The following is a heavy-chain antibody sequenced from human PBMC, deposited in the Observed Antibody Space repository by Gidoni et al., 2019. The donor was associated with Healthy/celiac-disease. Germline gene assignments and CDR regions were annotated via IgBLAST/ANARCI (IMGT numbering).Heavy chain of an antibody. D-gene: IGHD6-19*01. CDR1: GYTFTGYY. J-gene: IGHJ6*02. CDR3: ARAVEQWLVTYYYGMDV. Sequence: QLQLVQSGAEVKKPGASVKVSCKASGYTFTGYYMHWVRQAPGQGLEWMGWINPNSGGTNYAQKFQGRVTMTRDTSISTAYMELSRLRSDDTAVYYCARAVEQWLVTYYYGMDVWGQGTTVTVSS. CDR2: INPNSGGT. V-gene: IGHV1-2*02.